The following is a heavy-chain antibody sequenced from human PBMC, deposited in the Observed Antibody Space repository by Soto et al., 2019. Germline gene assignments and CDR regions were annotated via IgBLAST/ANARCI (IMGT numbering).Heavy chain of an antibody. CDR3: ARDYVPSVAVCAAGY. CDR2: INWNGGST. CDR1: GFTFDDYG. Sequence: GGSLRLSCAASGFTFDDYGMSWVRQAPGKGLEWVSGINWNGGSTGYADSVKGRFTISRDNAKNSLYLQMNSLRAEDTAFYYCARDYVPSVAVCAAGYWGQGTLVTVSS. D-gene: IGHD2-8*02. J-gene: IGHJ4*02. V-gene: IGHV3-20*04.